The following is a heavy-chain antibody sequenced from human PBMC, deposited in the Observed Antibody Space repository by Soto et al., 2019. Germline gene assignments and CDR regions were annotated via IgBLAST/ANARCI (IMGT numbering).Heavy chain of an antibody. D-gene: IGHD6-19*01. CDR3: ARLDSSGWYPYFDY. CDR1: GGSMSSYY. CDR2: IYYSGST. V-gene: IGHV4-59*08. Sequence: PSETLSLTCTVSGGSMSSYYWSWIRQPPGKGLEWIGYIYYSGSTNYNPSLKSRVTISVDTSKNQFSLKLSSVTAADTAVYYCARLDSSGWYPYFDYWGQGTLVTVSS. J-gene: IGHJ4*02.